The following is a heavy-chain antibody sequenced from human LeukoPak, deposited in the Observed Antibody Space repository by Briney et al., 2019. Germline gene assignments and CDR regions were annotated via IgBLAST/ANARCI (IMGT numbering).Heavy chain of an antibody. CDR2: ISSSSSYI. Sequence: GGSLRLSCVASGFTFSSYSMNWVRQAPGKGLEWVSSISSSSSYIYYADSVKGRFTNSRDNAKNSLYLQMNSLRAEDTAVYYCARERSGSYSLHPIDYWGQGTLVTVSS. V-gene: IGHV3-21*01. J-gene: IGHJ4*02. CDR1: GFTFSSYS. CDR3: ARERSGSYSLHPIDY. D-gene: IGHD3-10*01.